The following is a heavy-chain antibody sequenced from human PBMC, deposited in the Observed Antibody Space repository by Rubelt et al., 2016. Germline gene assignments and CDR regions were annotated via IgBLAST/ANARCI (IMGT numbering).Heavy chain of an antibody. J-gene: IGHJ6*02. V-gene: IGHV1-3*01. Sequence: QVQLVQSGAEVKKPGASVKVSCKASGYTFTSYAMHWVRQAPGQRLEWMGWINAGNGNTKYSQKFQGRVTITRDTSASTAYMERSSLRSEDTAVYYCACQGVDESGWLPNFYYYYGMDVWGQGTTVTVSS. CDR3: ACQGVDESGWLPNFYYYYGMDV. D-gene: IGHD6-19*01. CDR1: GYTFTSYA. CDR2: INAGNGNT.